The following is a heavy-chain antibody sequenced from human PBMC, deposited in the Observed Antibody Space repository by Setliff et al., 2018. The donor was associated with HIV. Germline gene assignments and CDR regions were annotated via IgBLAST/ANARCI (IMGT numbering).Heavy chain of an antibody. Sequence: SETLSLTCTVSGDSISSNYWTWIRQHPGKGLEWIGYIYNTGSTYHSPSLESRVTISIDTSKNQFSLKLSSVTAADTAVYFCARGRGSSSSWPIDYWGQGTLVTVSS. V-gene: IGHV4-59*06. D-gene: IGHD6-13*01. J-gene: IGHJ4*02. CDR2: IYNTGST. CDR3: ARGRGSSSSWPIDY. CDR1: GDSISSNY.